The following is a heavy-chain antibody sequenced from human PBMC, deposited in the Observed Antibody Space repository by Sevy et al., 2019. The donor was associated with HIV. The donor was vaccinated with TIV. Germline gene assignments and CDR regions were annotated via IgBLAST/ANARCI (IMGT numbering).Heavy chain of an antibody. CDR2: LKSDVYGGTV. V-gene: IGHV3-49*04. Sequence: GGSLRLSCTASGFTFDDYCMSCVRQAPGKGLEWVAFLKSDVYGGTVDHAASVRGRFVISRDDSKTIAYLQMNDLKTEDTGVYYCTRWKAAQSLFDYWGQGALVTVSS. D-gene: IGHD6-13*01. J-gene: IGHJ4*02. CDR1: GFTFDDYC. CDR3: TRWKAAQSLFDY.